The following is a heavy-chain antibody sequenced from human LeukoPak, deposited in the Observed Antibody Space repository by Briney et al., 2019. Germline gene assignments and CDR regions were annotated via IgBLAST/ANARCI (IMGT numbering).Heavy chain of an antibody. CDR1: GFTFSSYS. V-gene: IGHV3-21*01. CDR3: ARGAGYSYGSDY. J-gene: IGHJ4*02. CDR2: ISSSSSYI. D-gene: IGHD5-18*01. Sequence: GGSLRLSCAASGFTFSSYSMNRVRQAPGKGLEWVSSISSSSSYIYYADSVKGRFTISRDNAKNSLYLQMNSLRAEDTAVYYCARGAGYSYGSDYWGQGTLVTVSS.